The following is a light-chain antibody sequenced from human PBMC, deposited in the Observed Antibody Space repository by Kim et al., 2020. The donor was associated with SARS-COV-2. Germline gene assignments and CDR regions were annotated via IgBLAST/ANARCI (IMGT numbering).Light chain of an antibody. J-gene: IGLJ7*01. CDR2: ESY. CDR3: GTWDGSLSAGV. V-gene: IGLV1-51*01. Sequence: KVTISCCGSSSNIGTNHVSWYQHVPGTAPRLLIYESYKRPSEIPDRFSGSKSGTSATLDITGLQTGDEADYYCGTWDGSLSAGVFGGGTQLTVL. CDR1: SSNIGTNH.